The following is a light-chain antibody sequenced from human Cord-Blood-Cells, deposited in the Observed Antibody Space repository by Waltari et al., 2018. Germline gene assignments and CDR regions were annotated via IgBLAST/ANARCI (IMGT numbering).Light chain of an antibody. CDR2: GAS. CDR3: QQYGSSPYR. V-gene: IGKV3-20*01. Sequence: EFVLTQSPGTLSLSPGERATLSCRASQSVSSSYLAWYQQKPGQAPRRLIYGASSRATGIPDRFSGSGSGTDFTLTISRLEAEDVAVYYCQQYGSSPYRFGQGTKLEIK. J-gene: IGKJ2*03. CDR1: QSVSSSY.